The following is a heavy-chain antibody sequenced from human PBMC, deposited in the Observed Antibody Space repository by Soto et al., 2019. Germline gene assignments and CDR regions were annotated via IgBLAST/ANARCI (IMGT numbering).Heavy chain of an antibody. V-gene: IGHV3-74*01. CDR1: GFTFSSYW. CDR2: INSDGSST. D-gene: IGHD3-22*01. CDR3: ASVNEYYYDSSGYSDAFDI. Sequence: EVQLVESGGGLVQPGGSLRLSCAASGFTFSSYWMHWVRQAPGKGLVWVSRINSDGSSTSYADSVKGRFTISRDNAKNTLYLQMNSLRAEDTAVYYCASVNEYYYDSSGYSDAFDIWGQGTMVTVSS. J-gene: IGHJ3*02.